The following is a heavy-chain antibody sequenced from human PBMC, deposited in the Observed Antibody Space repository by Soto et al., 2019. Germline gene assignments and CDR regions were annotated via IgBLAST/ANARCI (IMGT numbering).Heavy chain of an antibody. CDR3: VRGGHGSGSYLGSS. J-gene: IGHJ5*02. CDR1: GFTFTTYW. CDR2: IRQDGGAQ. V-gene: IGHV3-7*03. D-gene: IGHD3-10*01. Sequence: GGSLRLSCVASGFTFTTYWMSWVRQAPGKGLEWVANIRQDGGAQYYVDSVKGRFTISRDNAKNSVYLQMDSLRVEDTAVYYCVRGGHGSGSYLGSSWGQGILVTVSS.